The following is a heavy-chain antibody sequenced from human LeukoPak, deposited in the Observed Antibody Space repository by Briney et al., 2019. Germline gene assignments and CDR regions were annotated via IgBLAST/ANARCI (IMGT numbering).Heavy chain of an antibody. CDR2: ISGSGGST. V-gene: IGHV3-23*01. CDR1: GFTFSSYA. D-gene: IGHD3-10*01. Sequence: GGSLRLSCAASGFTFSSYAMSWVRQAPGKGLEWVSAISGSGGSTYYADSVKGRFTISRDNSKNTLYLQMNSLGAEDTAVYYCANSGTVRRTFDYWGQGTLVTVSS. CDR3: ANSGTVRRTFDY. J-gene: IGHJ4*02.